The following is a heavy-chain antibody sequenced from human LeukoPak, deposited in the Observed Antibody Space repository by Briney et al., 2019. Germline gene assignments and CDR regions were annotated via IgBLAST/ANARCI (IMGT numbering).Heavy chain of an antibody. V-gene: IGHV3-48*03. CDR2: ISSSGSTI. J-gene: IGHJ6*03. D-gene: IGHD2-15*01. CDR1: GFTLSSYE. CDR3: AKNGDRGAYCSGGSCYPYYYYMDV. Sequence: GGSLRLSCAASGFTLSSYEMNWVRQAPGKGVEWVSYISSSGSTIYYADSVKGRFTISRDNSKNTLSLQMNSLRAEDTAIYYCAKNGDRGAYCSGGSCYPYYYYMDVWGKGTTVTISS.